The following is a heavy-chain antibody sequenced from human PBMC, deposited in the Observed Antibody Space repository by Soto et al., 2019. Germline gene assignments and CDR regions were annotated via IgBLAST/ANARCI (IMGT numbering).Heavy chain of an antibody. D-gene: IGHD1-26*01. CDR1: GFTFSSYG. V-gene: IGHV3-30*03. CDR2: ISYDGSKT. CDR3: ASDGGSSFEY. Sequence: QVHLVESGGGVVQPGRSLRISCAASGFTFSSYGMHWVRQAPGKGLEWVAVISYDGSKTYYADSVKGRFIISRDNSKNTVFLQISSLRVEDTAVYYCASDGGSSFEYWGQGTLFTVSS. J-gene: IGHJ4*02.